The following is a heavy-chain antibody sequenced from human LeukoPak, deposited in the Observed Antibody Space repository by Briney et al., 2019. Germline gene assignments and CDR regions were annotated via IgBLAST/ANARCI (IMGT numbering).Heavy chain of an antibody. V-gene: IGHV3-20*04. CDR2: INWNGGST. D-gene: IGHD3-10*01. CDR3: ARDKSLYYGSGSYYPN. Sequence: GGSLRLSCAASGFTFDDYGMSWVRQAPGKGLEWVSGINWNGGSTGYADSVKGRFTISRDDAKNSLYLQMNSLRAEDTALYYCARDKSLYYGSGSYYPNWGQGTLVTASS. CDR1: GFTFDDYG. J-gene: IGHJ4*02.